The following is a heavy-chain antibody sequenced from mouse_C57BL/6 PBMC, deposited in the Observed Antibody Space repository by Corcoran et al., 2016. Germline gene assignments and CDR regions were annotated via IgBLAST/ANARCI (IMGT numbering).Heavy chain of an antibody. D-gene: IGHD1-1*01. CDR3: EVTTVVDWYFDV. V-gene: IGHV1-76*01. Sequence: QVKLKQSGAELVRPGASVKLSCKASGDTFTDYYINWVKQRPGQGLEWIARIYPGSGNTYYNEKFKGKATLTAEKSSSTAYMQLSSLTSEDSAVYFCEVTTVVDWYFDVWGTGTTVTVSS. CDR1: GDTFTDYY. CDR2: IYPGSGNT. J-gene: IGHJ1*03.